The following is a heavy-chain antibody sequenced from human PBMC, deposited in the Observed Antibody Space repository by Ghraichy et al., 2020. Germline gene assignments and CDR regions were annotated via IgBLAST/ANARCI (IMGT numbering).Heavy chain of an antibody. D-gene: IGHD4-17*01. J-gene: IGHJ2*01. V-gene: IGHV3-48*03. CDR2: ISSSGSTI. CDR1: GFTFSSYE. Sequence: LNISCAASGFTFSSYEMNWVRQAPGKGLEWVSYISSSGSTIYYADSVKGRFTISRDNAKNSLYLQMNSLRAEDTAVYYCARGGPWYGDLSEWYFDLWGRGTLVTVSS. CDR3: ARGGPWYGDLSEWYFDL.